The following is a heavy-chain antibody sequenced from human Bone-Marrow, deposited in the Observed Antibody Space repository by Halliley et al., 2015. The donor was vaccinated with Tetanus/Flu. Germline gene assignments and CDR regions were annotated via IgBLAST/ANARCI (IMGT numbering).Heavy chain of an antibody. CDR2: YHSGGT. CDR3: ARDREFCSGGTCYISWYFDV. Sequence: YHSGGTNYTPSLKRRVTISVDKSRNQFSLKLTSVTAADTAVYYCARDREFCSGGTCYISWYFDVWGRGTLVTVSS. V-gene: IGHV4-4*02. D-gene: IGHD2-15*01. J-gene: IGHJ2*01.